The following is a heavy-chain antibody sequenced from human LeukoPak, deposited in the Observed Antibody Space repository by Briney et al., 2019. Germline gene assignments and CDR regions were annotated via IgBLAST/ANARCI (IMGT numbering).Heavy chain of an antibody. CDR3: ARGPKSRSGRVVPAATGGFDP. J-gene: IGHJ5*02. CDR1: GGSFSGYY. D-gene: IGHD2-2*01. CDR2: INHSGST. V-gene: IGHV4-34*01. Sequence: PSETLSLTCAVYGGSFSGYYWSWIRQPPGKGLEWIGEINHSGSTNYNPSLKSRVTISVDTSKNQFSLKLSSVTAADTAVYYCARGPKSRSGRVVPAATGGFDPWGQGTLVTVSS.